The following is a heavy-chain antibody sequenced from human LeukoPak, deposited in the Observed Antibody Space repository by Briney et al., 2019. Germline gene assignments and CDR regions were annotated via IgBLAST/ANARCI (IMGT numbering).Heavy chain of an antibody. CDR2: ISAYNGNT. CDR1: GYTFTSYG. Sequence: ASVKVSCKASGYTFTSYGISWVRQAPGQGLEWMGWISAYNGNTNYAQKLQGRVTMTTDTSTSTAYMELRSLRSDDTAVYYCARVKVVPAAILSKSAPPGAFDYWGQGTLVTVSS. V-gene: IGHV1-18*01. D-gene: IGHD2-2*02. CDR3: ARVKVVPAAILSKSAPPGAFDY. J-gene: IGHJ4*02.